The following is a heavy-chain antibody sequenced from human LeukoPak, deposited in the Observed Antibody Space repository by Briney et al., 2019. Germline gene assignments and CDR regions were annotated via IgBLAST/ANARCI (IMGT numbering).Heavy chain of an antibody. CDR3: AREGYYGSGSPPSLYFDY. Sequence: GGSLRLSCTASGFTFGGYAVSWFRQAPGKGLQWVAVTSSDLNVKLYADSVKGRFTISRDNSRSTLYLQMNSLRPEDTAIYYCAREGYYGSGSPPSLYFDYWGQGTLVTVSS. D-gene: IGHD3-10*01. V-gene: IGHV3-30*01. CDR1: GFTFGGYA. CDR2: TSSDLNVK. J-gene: IGHJ4*02.